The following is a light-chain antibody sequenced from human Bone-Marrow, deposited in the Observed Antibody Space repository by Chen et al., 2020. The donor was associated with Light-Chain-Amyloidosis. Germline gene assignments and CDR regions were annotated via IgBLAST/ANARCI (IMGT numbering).Light chain of an antibody. CDR1: QSLLNSNGYNF. Sequence: DIVMTQSPVSLPVTPGEPASISCKSSQSLLNSNGYNFLDWYLQKPGQSPQLLIFLGSNRASGVHDRFIGRGSGTECTLKIRRWEGEEVGRYFCRQGRQSPVTFGGGTNVEIK. J-gene: IGKJ4*01. V-gene: IGKV2-28*01. CDR3: RQGRQSPVT. CDR2: LGS.